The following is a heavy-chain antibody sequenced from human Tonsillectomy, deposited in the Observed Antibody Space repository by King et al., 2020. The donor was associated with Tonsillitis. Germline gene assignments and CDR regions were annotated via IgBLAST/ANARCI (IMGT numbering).Heavy chain of an antibody. CDR2: ISYDGSNK. Sequence: VQLVESGGGVVQPGRSLRLSCAASGFTFSSYGMHWVRQAPGKGLEWVAVISYDGSNKYYADSVKGRFTISRDNSKNTLYLQMNSLRAEDTAVYYCAKDRAGRDFWSGSNKYHYYYYGMDVWGQGTTVTVSS. V-gene: IGHV3-30*18. J-gene: IGHJ6*02. D-gene: IGHD3-3*01. CDR3: AKDRAGRDFWSGSNKYHYYYYGMDV. CDR1: GFTFSSYG.